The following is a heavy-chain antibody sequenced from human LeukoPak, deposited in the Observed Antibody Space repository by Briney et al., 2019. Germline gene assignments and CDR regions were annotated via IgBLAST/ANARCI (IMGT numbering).Heavy chain of an antibody. D-gene: IGHD5-24*01. CDR1: GYTFTGYY. Sequence: ASVKVSCKASGYTFTGYYMHWVRQAPGQGLEWMGWINPNSGGTNYAQKFQGRVTMTRDTSTSAAYMELRSLRSDDTAVYYCAREIATGIDYWGQGTLVTVSS. CDR2: INPNSGGT. J-gene: IGHJ4*02. CDR3: AREIATGIDY. V-gene: IGHV1-2*02.